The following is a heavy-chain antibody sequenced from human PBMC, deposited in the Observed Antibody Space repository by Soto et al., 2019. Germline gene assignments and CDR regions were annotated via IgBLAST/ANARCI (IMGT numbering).Heavy chain of an antibody. CDR1: GGSISSGDYC. CDR3: ARAGMTTVTYFDY. D-gene: IGHD4-17*01. Sequence: SEPLCLTRTVSGGSISSGDYCWSWIRQPPGKGLEWIGYIYYSGSTYYNPSLKSRVTISVDTSKNQFSLKLSSVTAADTAVYYCARAGMTTVTYFDYWGQGTLVTVSS. V-gene: IGHV4-30-4*01. CDR2: IYYSGST. J-gene: IGHJ4*02.